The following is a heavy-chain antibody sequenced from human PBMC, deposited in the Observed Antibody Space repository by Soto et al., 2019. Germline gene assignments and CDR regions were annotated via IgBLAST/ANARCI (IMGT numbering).Heavy chain of an antibody. Sequence: SETLSIPFTVSAGSVSSSGYDWSWIRQHPGKGLEWIRYIYYSGSTYYNPSLKSRVTISVDTSKIQSALKLSSVTAAATALYYCARAYYYYYYMDVWGKGTTVTVSS. CDR1: AGSVSSSGYD. CDR2: IYYSGST. V-gene: IGHV4-31*03. CDR3: ARAYYYYYYMDV. J-gene: IGHJ6*03.